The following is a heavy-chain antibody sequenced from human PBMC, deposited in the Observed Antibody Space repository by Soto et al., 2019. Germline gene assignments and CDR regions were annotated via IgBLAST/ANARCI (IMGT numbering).Heavy chain of an antibody. CDR3: ARHLGSYHRLHNWIDP. Sequence: PSETLSLTCTVSGGSISSYYWSWIRQPPGKGLEWIGYIYYSGSTNYNPSLKSRVTISVDTSKNQFSLKLSSVTAADTAVYYCARHLGSYHRLHNWIDPRGPGTLVTLSS. V-gene: IGHV4-59*08. D-gene: IGHD3-16*02. J-gene: IGHJ5*02. CDR2: IYYSGST. CDR1: GGSISSYY.